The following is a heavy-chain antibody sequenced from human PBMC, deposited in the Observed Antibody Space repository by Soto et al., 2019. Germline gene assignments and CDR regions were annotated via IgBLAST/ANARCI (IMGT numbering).Heavy chain of an antibody. CDR2: IWYDGSNK. Sequence: LSCAASGFTFSSFGMHWVRQAPGKGLEWVAVIWYDGSNKYYADSVKGRFTISRDNSKDTLYLQMNSLRAEDTAVYYCARHPERIAQIGWFDPWGQGTLVTVSA. D-gene: IGHD1-1*01. CDR3: ARHPERIAQIGWFDP. V-gene: IGHV3-33*01. CDR1: GFTFSSFG. J-gene: IGHJ5*02.